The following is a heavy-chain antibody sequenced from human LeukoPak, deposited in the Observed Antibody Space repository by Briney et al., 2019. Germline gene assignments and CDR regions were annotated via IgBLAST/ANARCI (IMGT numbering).Heavy chain of an antibody. J-gene: IGHJ2*01. CDR3: ARGGWSLDS. CDR1: GGSMNTNY. Sequence: SETLSLTCTVSGGSMNTNYWSWFRQPPGAGLEWIGYIYYSGSTNYNPSLKSRVTISVDTSKNQFSLKLSSVTAADTAVYYCARGGWSLDSWGRGTQVTVSS. V-gene: IGHV4-59*01. CDR2: IYYSGST.